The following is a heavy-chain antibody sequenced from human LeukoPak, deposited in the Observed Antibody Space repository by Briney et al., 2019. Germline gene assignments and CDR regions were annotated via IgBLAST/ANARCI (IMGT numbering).Heavy chain of an antibody. D-gene: IGHD6-13*01. Sequence: SETLSLTCAVSGYSISSGYYWGWIRQPPGKGLEWIGSIYHSGSTYYNPSLKSRVTISVDTSKNQFSLKLSSVTAADTAVYYCATDSSNYPGGDYWGQGTLVTVSS. CDR2: IYHSGST. J-gene: IGHJ4*02. CDR3: ATDSSNYPGGDY. CDR1: GYSISSGYY. V-gene: IGHV4-38-2*01.